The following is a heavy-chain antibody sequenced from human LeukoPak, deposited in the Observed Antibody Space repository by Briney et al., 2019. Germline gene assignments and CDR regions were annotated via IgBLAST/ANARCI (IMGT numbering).Heavy chain of an antibody. D-gene: IGHD6-13*01. CDR3: ARGTRESSSWYEY. Sequence: SETLSLTCAVYGGSFSGYYWSWIRQPPGKGLGWIGEINHSGSTNYNPSLKSRVTISVDTSKNQFSLKLSSVTAADTAVYYCARGTRESSSWYEYWGQGTLVTVSS. CDR1: GGSFSGYY. CDR2: INHSGST. V-gene: IGHV4-34*01. J-gene: IGHJ4*02.